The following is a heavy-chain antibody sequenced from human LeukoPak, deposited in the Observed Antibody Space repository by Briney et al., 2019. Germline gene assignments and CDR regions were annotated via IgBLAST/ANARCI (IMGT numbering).Heavy chain of an antibody. J-gene: IGHJ4*02. D-gene: IGHD3-10*01. CDR3: ARKYNYGSGSYYGY. CDR2: MIPMVGIA. V-gene: IGHV1-69*04. Sequence: SCKASGGAFSSDAISWVRQATGQGLEWMGRMIPMVGIADYAQKFQGRVTITADKSTSRAYWEWKCPGCEARAGQYCARKYNYGSGSYYGYWGQGTLVTVSS. CDR1: GGAFSSDA.